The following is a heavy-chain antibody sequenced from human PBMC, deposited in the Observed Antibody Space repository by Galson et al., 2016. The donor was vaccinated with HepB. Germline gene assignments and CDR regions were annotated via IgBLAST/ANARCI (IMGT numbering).Heavy chain of an antibody. CDR2: IRGNSDHA. CDR3: VRASRHNVESSPLDY. CDR1: GYIFTNYG. V-gene: IGHV1-18*04. J-gene: IGHJ4*02. Sequence: SCKASGYIFTNYGVTWVRQAPGQGLEWVGWIRGNSDHASNAQTFDGRVTMTTDPSTHTAYMELRSLTSDDTAVYYCVRASRHNVESSPLDYWGPGTLVIVSS. D-gene: IGHD6-13*01.